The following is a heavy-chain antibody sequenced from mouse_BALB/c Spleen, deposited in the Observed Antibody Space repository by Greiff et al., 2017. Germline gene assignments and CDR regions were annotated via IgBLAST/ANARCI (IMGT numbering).Heavy chain of an antibody. D-gene: IGHD3-1*01. Sequence: QVQLQQSGAELVRPGTSVKVSCKASGYAFTNYLIEWVKQRPGQGLEWIGVINPGSGGTNYNEKFKGKATLTADKSSSTAYMQLSSLTSDDSAVYFFGRSGYEPLYYSFDYLGQGTSVTVSS. CDR1: GYAFTNYL. CDR2: INPGSGGT. J-gene: IGHJ4*01. V-gene: IGHV1-54*01. CDR3: GRSGYEPLYYSFDY.